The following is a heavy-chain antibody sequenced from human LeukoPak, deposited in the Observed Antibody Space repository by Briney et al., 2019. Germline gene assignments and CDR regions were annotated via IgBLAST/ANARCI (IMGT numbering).Heavy chain of an antibody. J-gene: IGHJ4*02. V-gene: IGHV3-23*01. CDR2: ISGSGGST. D-gene: IGHD6-19*01. CDR1: GFTFSSYA. Sequence: PGGSLRLSCAASGFTFSSYAMSWVRQAPGKGLEWVSAISGSGGSTYYADCAKGRFTISRDNSKNTLYLQMNSLRAEDTAVYYCAKGDEQWLVDDYWGQGTLVTVSS. CDR3: AKGDEQWLVDDY.